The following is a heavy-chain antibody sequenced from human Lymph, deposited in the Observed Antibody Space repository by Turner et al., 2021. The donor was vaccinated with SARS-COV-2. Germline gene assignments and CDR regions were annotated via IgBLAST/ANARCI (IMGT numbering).Heavy chain of an antibody. CDR1: GGSISSSSSY. CDR2: IYYSGST. J-gene: IGHJ5*02. CDR3: ASNYDILTGYYTRNWFDP. D-gene: IGHD3-9*01. Sequence: QLQLQESGPGLVKPSETLSLTCTVSGGSISSSSSYWGWIRQPPGKGLEWIGSIYYSGSTYYNPPLKSRVTISVDTSKNQFSLKLSSVTAADTAVYYCASNYDILTGYYTRNWFDPWGQGTLFTVSS. V-gene: IGHV4-39*01.